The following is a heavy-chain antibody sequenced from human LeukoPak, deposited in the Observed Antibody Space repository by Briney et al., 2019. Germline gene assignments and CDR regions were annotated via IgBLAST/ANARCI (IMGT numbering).Heavy chain of an antibody. Sequence: PSETLSLTCTVSGGSISSGDYYWSWIRQPPGKGLEWIGYIYYSGSTYYNPSLKSRVTISVDTSKNRFSLKLSSVTAADTAVYYCARGEYQHAGNWFDPWGQGTLVTVSS. CDR1: GGSISSGDYY. D-gene: IGHD2-2*01. V-gene: IGHV4-30-4*01. CDR3: ARGEYQHAGNWFDP. CDR2: IYYSGST. J-gene: IGHJ5*02.